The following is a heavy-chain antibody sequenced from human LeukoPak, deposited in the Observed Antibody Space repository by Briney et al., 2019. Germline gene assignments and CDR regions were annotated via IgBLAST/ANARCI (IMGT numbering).Heavy chain of an antibody. J-gene: IGHJ4*02. V-gene: IGHV1-3*03. D-gene: IGHD3-22*01. CDR1: GYIFTRNA. CDR2: INVGNGDT. Sequence: ASVKVSCEASGYIFTRNAMHWVRQAPGQRLEWLGWINVGNGDTKYSQELQGRVTITRDTSASTVYMELSSLRSEDMALYYCARDDSRGYSLDYWGQGTLVTVSS. CDR3: ARDDSRGYSLDY.